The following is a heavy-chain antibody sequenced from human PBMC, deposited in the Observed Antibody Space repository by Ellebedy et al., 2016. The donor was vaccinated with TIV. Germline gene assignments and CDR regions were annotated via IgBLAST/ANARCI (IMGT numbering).Heavy chain of an antibody. Sequence: GESLKISXAASGFTFSSYIMHWVRQAPGKGLEWVANIKQDGSEKYYVDSVKGRFTISRDNAKNSLYLQMNSLRAEDTAVYYCASGYDYVGYFQHWGQGTLVTVSS. V-gene: IGHV3-7*03. CDR3: ASGYDYVGYFQH. J-gene: IGHJ1*01. CDR1: GFTFSSYI. CDR2: IKQDGSEK. D-gene: IGHD5-12*01.